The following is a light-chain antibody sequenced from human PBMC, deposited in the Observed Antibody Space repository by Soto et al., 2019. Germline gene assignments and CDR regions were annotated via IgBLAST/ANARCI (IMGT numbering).Light chain of an antibody. V-gene: IGKV3-11*01. CDR3: QQRSSWPSLT. CDR1: QSVGNY. CDR2: DAS. Sequence: EIVLTQSPAILSLSPGERATLSCWASQSVGNYLAWYQQRPGQAPRLLIYDASSRAAGIPTRFRGSGSGTDFTLTISSLEPEDFAVYYCQQRSSWPSLTFGGGTKVEI. J-gene: IGKJ4*01.